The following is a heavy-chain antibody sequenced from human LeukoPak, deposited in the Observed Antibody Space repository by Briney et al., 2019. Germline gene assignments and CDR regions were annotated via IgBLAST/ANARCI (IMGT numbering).Heavy chain of an antibody. Sequence: LAGGSLRLSCAASGFTFSSYAMSWVRQAPGKGLEWVSGISGSGGSTYYADSVKSRFTISRDNSKNTLYLQMNSLRAEDTAVYYCAKEGRRVLRYFDWLSPMGYGMDVWGQGTTVTVSS. V-gene: IGHV3-23*01. CDR2: ISGSGGST. D-gene: IGHD3-9*01. CDR3: AKEGRRVLRYFDWLSPMGYGMDV. CDR1: GFTFSSYA. J-gene: IGHJ6*02.